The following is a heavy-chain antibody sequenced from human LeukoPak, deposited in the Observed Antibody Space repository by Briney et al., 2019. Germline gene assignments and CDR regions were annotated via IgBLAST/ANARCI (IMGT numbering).Heavy chain of an antibody. V-gene: IGHV5-51*01. D-gene: IGHD2-15*01. Sequence: GESLKISCKGSGYSFTTNWIGWVRQMPGKGLEWMGIIYPADSDIRYSPSFQGQVTISADKSISTAYLQWSSLKASDTAMYYCARQEYCSGGSCYTWFDPWGQGTLVTVSS. J-gene: IGHJ5*02. CDR2: IYPADSDI. CDR3: ARQEYCSGGSCYTWFDP. CDR1: GYSFTTNW.